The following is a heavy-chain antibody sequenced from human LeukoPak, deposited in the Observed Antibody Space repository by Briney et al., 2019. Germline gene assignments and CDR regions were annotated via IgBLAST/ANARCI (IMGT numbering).Heavy chain of an antibody. CDR1: GFTFSSYA. CDR3: AKDPSLSAEPAVDY. V-gene: IGHV3-23*01. D-gene: IGHD1-14*01. CDR2: ISGSGGST. Sequence: GGSLRLSCAASGFTFSSYAMSWVRQAPGKGLEWVSAISGSGGSTYYADSVKGRFTISRDNSKNTLYLQMNSLRAGDTAVYYCAKDPSLSAEPAVDYWGQGTLVTVSS. J-gene: IGHJ4*02.